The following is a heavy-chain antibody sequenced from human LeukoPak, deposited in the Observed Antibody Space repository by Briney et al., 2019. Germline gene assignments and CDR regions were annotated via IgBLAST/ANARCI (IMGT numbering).Heavy chain of an antibody. J-gene: IGHJ4*02. D-gene: IGHD3-9*01. Sequence: PGTSLRLSCVASGFTFTNYAMSWVRQAPGKGLEWVSAITGSDGSSYYADSVKGRFTISRDNSKNTLYLQVNSLRAEDTAVYYCAKWGDYDILTGYYVPDYWGQRTLVTVSS. CDR3: AKWGDYDILTGYYVPDY. CDR1: GFTFTNYA. V-gene: IGHV3-23*01. CDR2: ITGSDGSS.